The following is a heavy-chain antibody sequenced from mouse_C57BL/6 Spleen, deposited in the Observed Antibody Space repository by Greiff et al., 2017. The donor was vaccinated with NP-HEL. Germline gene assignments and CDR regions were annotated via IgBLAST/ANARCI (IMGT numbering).Heavy chain of an antibody. CDR1: GYTFTSYW. D-gene: IGHD1-1*01. CDR3: ARGTTVVATGAMDY. V-gene: IGHV1-72*01. CDR2: IDPNSGGT. Sequence: QVQLQQSGAELVKPGASVKLSCNASGYTFTSYWMHWVKQRPGRGLEWIGRIDPNSGGTKYNEKFKSKATLTVDKPSSTAYMQLSSLTSEDSAVYYCARGTTVVATGAMDYWGQGTSVTVSS. J-gene: IGHJ4*01.